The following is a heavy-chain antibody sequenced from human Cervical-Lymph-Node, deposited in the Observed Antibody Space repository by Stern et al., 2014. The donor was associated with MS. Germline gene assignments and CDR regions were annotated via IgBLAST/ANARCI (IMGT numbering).Heavy chain of an antibody. CDR2: IYLGDSDT. CDR3: ARRGTTGTIDGFDI. J-gene: IGHJ3*02. V-gene: IGHV5-51*01. CDR1: GYTFTSHW. D-gene: IGHD1-1*01. Sequence: VQLVQSGAEVKKPGESVKISCEGSGYTFTSHWIAWVRQVPGKGLEWMGLIYLGDSDTRYSPSFQGRVTISADRSISTAYLQWRTLRASDTAMYYCARRGTTGTIDGFDIWGQGSMVTVSS.